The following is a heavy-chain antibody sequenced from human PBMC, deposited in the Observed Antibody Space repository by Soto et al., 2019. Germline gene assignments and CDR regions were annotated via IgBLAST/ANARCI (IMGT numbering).Heavy chain of an antibody. V-gene: IGHV1-3*01. CDR3: ARDQSYYYFSSGYYPEPNLFDS. CDR2: INAGNGNT. CDR1: GYTFTSYA. J-gene: IGHJ5*01. D-gene: IGHD3-22*01. Sequence: ASVKVSCKASGYTFTSYAMHWVRQAPGQRLEWMGWINAGNGNTKYSQKFQGRVTITRDTSASTAYMELSSLRSEDTAVYYCARDQSYYYFSSGYYPEPNLFDSWGQGSLDTGSS.